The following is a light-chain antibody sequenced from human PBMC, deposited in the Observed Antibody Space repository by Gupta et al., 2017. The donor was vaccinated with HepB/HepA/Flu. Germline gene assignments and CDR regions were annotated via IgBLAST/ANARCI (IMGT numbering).Light chain of an antibody. CDR3: SAWDNSLTARV. CDR2: KNN. V-gene: IGLV10-54*04. Sequence: QAGLTQPPSVSAGLGQTATLTCTGNSNNVGNQGAAWLQQHQGHPPKLLSYKNNNRPSGISERFPASRSGNTASLTITGLQPEDEADYYCSAWDNSLTARVFGGGTKLTVL. J-gene: IGLJ3*02. CDR1: SNNVGNQG.